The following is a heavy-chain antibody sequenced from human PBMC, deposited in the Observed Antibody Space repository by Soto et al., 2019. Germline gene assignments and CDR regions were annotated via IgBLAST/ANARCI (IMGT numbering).Heavy chain of an antibody. CDR2: INWTGGST. CDR1: GFTFDDYG. J-gene: IGHJ4*02. CDR3: ARLYSSGWYGPGRY. Sequence: EVQLVESGGGVVRPGGSLRLSCAASGFTFDDYGMSWVRQAPGKGLEWVPGINWTGGSTGYADSVKGRFTISRDNAKNSLYLQMNSLRAEDTALYYCARLYSSGWYGPGRYWGQGTLVTVSS. D-gene: IGHD6-19*01. V-gene: IGHV3-20*04.